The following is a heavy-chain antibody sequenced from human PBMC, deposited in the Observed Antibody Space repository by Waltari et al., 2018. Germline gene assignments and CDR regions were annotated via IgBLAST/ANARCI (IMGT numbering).Heavy chain of an antibody. CDR3: ARGISGWSFWY. V-gene: IGHV4-34*01. CDR1: GGSFSGYY. Sequence: QVQLQQWGAGLLKPSETLSLTCAVYGGSFSGYYWSWIRQPPGKGLEWIGEINHSGSTNYNPSLKSRVTISVDTSKNQFSLKLSSVTAADTAVYYCARGISGWSFWYWGQGTLVTVSS. J-gene: IGHJ4*02. D-gene: IGHD6-19*01. CDR2: INHSGST.